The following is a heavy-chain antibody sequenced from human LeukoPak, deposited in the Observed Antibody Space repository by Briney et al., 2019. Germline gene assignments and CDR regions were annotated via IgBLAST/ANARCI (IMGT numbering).Heavy chain of an antibody. CDR2: IYYSGST. D-gene: IGHD3-22*01. J-gene: IGHJ4*02. CDR3: ARQGRYVPARYYYDSSGYFFDY. V-gene: IGHV4-39*01. Sequence: SETLSLTCTVSGGSISSSSYYWGWIRQPPGKGLEWIGSIYYSGSTYYNPSLKSRVTISVDTSKNQFSLKLRSVTAADTAVYYCARQGRYVPARYYYDSSGYFFDYWGQGTLVTVSS. CDR1: GGSISSSSYY.